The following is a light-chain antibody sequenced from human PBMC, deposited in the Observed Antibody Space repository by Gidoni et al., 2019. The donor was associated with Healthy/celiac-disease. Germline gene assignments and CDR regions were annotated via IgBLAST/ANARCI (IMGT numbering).Light chain of an antibody. CDR3: QQYYSYPRT. V-gene: IGKV1-8*01. CDR1: QGISSY. J-gene: IGKJ1*01. Sequence: AHRMTPSPSSFSASTGDRVTITCRASQGISSYLAWYQQKPGKAPQLLIYAASTLQSGVPSRFSGSGSGTDFTLTISSLQSEDFATYYCQQYYSYPRTFXXXTKVEIK. CDR2: AAS.